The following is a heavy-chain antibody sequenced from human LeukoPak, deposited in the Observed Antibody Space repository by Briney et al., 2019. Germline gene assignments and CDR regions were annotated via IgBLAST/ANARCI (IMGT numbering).Heavy chain of an antibody. CDR1: GYTFTSYG. D-gene: IGHD3-10*01. CDR2: ISAYNGNT. Sequence: ASVKVSCKASGYTFTSYGISWVRQAPGQGLEWMGWISAYNGNTNYAQKLQGRVTMTTDTSTSTAYMELRSLRSDDTAAYYCAKSHYGSGSYYNYYFDYWGQGTLVTVSS. CDR3: AKSHYGSGSYYNYYFDY. V-gene: IGHV1-18*01. J-gene: IGHJ4*02.